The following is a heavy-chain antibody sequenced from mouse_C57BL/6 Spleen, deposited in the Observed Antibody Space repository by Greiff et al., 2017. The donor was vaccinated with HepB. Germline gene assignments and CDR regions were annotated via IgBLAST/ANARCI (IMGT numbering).Heavy chain of an antibody. CDR3: ARRGWDVDFDY. V-gene: IGHV1-26*01. CDR1: GYTFTDYY. J-gene: IGHJ2*01. D-gene: IGHD4-1*01. CDR2: INPNNGGT. Sequence: EVKLQQSGPELVKPGASVKISCKASGYTFTDYYMNWVKQSHGKSLEWIGDINPNNGGTSYNQKFKGKATLTVDKSSSTAYMELRSLTSEDSAVYYCARRGWDVDFDYWGQGTTLTVSS.